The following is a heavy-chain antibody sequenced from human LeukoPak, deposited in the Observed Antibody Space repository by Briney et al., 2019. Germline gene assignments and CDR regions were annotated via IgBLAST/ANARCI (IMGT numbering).Heavy chain of an antibody. J-gene: IGHJ6*04. CDR3: ARPWGV. CDR2: VYTSGST. Sequence: SETLSLTCTVSGGSISGYYWSWIRQPPGKGLEWIGYVYTSGSTNYNPSLKSRLTISVDTSKNQFSLKLSSVIAADTAVYYCARPWGVWGKGTTVPVSS. D-gene: IGHD1-26*01. CDR1: GGSISGYY. V-gene: IGHV4-4*09.